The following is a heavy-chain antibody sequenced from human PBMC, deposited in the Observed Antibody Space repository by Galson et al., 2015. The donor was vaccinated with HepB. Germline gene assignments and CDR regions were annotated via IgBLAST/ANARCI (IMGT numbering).Heavy chain of an antibody. Sequence: SLRLSCAASGFTVSSNYMSWVRQAPGKGLEWVSVIYSGGSTYYADSVKGRFTIPRDNSKNTLYLQMNSLRAEDTAVYYCARGAAGTDYGMDVWGQGTTVTVSS. CDR3: ARGAAGTDYGMDV. D-gene: IGHD6-13*01. CDR2: IYSGGST. CDR1: GFTVSSNY. J-gene: IGHJ6*02. V-gene: IGHV3-53*01.